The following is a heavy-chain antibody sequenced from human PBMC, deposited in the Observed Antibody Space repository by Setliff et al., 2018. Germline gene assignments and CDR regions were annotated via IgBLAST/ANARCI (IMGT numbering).Heavy chain of an antibody. CDR1: GASITNINYY. D-gene: IGHD3-16*01. CDR2: IFYSGRT. Sequence: SETLSLTCTVSGASITNINYYWGLIRQPPGKGLEWIGSIFYSGRTFYNPSLKSRVTISVDTSKNQFSLTLSSVTAADTAVYCCARLPNYVWGSPVDYWGQGTLVTVSS. J-gene: IGHJ4*02. V-gene: IGHV4-39*01. CDR3: ARLPNYVWGSPVDY.